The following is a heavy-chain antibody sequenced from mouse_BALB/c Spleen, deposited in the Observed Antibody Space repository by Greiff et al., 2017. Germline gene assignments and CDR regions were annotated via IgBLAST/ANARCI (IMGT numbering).Heavy chain of an antibody. J-gene: IGHJ4*01. Sequence: QVQLKESGAELARPGASVKMSCKASGYTFTSYTMHWVKQRPGQGLEWIGYINPSSGYTNYNQKFKDKATLTADKSSSTAYMQLSSLTSEDSAVYYCARGVSYAMDYWGQGTSVTVSS. CDR1: GYTFTSYT. V-gene: IGHV1-4*01. CDR2: INPSSGYT. CDR3: ARGVSYAMDY.